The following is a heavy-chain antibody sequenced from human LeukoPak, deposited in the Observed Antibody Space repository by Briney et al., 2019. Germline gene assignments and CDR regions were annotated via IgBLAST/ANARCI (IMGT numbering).Heavy chain of an antibody. CDR1: GGSISSGAYY. Sequence: PSETLSLTCTVSGGSISSGAYYWNWIRQFPGKGLEWIGYFYYTGNTYYNPSLKSRVSISIDRSENQFSLRLNSVTAADTAVYYCARDLGGPSGSGSYNVYFDSWGQGTLVTVSS. J-gene: IGHJ4*02. CDR2: FYYTGNT. D-gene: IGHD3-10*01. CDR3: ARDLGGPSGSGSYNVYFDS. V-gene: IGHV4-31*03.